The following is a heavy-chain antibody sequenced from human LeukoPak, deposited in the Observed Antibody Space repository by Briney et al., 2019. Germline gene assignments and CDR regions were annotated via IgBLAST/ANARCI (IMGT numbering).Heavy chain of an antibody. CDR2: TSSSGSTI. CDR3: ARGLGYCSGGSCRHPFDY. D-gene: IGHD2-15*01. CDR1: GFTFSDYY. Sequence: GGSLRLSCAASGFTFSDYYMSWIRQAPGKGLEWVSYTSSSGSTIYYADSVKGRFTISRDNAKSSLYLQINSLRAEDTAVYYCARGLGYCSGGSCRHPFDYWGQGTLVTVSS. V-gene: IGHV3-11*04. J-gene: IGHJ4*02.